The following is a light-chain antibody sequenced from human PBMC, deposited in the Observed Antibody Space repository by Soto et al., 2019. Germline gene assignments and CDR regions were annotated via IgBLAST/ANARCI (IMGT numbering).Light chain of an antibody. J-gene: IGKJ2*03. V-gene: IGKV2-30*01. CDR2: KVS. Sequence: VVLTQSPLSLPVTLGQPASISCRSSQSLVYRDGNTYLNWFQQRPGQSPRRLIYKVSDRDSGVTNRSSGSWTGSDFTLKISTVEAENVGVYSCMQGTHWPPYSFGQGTKLDIK. CDR3: MQGTHWPPYS. CDR1: QSLVYRDGNTY.